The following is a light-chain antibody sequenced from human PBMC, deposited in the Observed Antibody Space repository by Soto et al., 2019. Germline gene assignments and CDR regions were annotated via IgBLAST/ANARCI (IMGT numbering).Light chain of an antibody. J-gene: IGLJ3*02. Sequence: QSVLTQPPSASGTPGQRVTISCSGSSSNIGSNSVNWYQQLPGTAPKLLIYINNQRPSGVPDRFSGSKSGTSASLAISGLQSEDEADYYCAAWDDSLNGSWVFGGGTQLTVL. V-gene: IGLV1-44*01. CDR3: AAWDDSLNGSWV. CDR2: INN. CDR1: SSNIGSNS.